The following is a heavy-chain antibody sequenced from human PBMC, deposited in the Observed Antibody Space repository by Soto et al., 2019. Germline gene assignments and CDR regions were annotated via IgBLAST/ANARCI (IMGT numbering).Heavy chain of an antibody. V-gene: IGHV4-31*03. Sequence: PSATXSLTCCFSVYSIISGCHYLTWMRQHPGKVLEFLGYISYSGNAYYNPSLKSRIILSIDKAANNLYLEMRYVTAAETAVYYCAAANMGVAVHNWFDQWGQGKLVNVA. J-gene: IGHJ5*01. D-gene: IGHD6-19*01. CDR2: ISYSGNA. CDR1: VYSIISGCHY. CDR3: AAANMGVAVHNWFDQ.